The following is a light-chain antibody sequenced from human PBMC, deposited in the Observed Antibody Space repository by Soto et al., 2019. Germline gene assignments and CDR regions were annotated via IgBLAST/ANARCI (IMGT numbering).Light chain of an antibody. CDR3: QQRNVWPPIT. CDR1: QSIHTS. J-gene: IGKJ5*01. CDR2: DAS. V-gene: IGKV3-11*01. Sequence: EIVLTQSPGILSLSPGERATLSCRASQSIHTSLAWYQQKPGQPPRLVIYDASLRANGVPARFGGSGSGTDFTLTINGLEPEDFAVYYCQQRNVWPPITFGQGTRLEIK.